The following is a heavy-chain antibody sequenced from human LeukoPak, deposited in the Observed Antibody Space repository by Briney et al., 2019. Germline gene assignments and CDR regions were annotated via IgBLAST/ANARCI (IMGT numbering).Heavy chain of an antibody. J-gene: IGHJ3*02. CDR3: ARDRCSSTSCYVGAFDI. CDR1: GYSFTSYW. V-gene: IGHV5-51*01. D-gene: IGHD2-2*01. Sequence: GASLKISCKGSGYSFTSYWIGWVRQMPGKGLEWMGIIYPGDSDTRYSPSFQGQVTISADKSISTAYLQWSSLKASDSAMYYCARDRCSSTSCYVGAFDIWGQGTMVTVSS. CDR2: IYPGDSDT.